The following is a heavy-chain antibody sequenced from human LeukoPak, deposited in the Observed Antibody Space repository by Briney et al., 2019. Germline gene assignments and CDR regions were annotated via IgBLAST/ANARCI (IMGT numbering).Heavy chain of an antibody. J-gene: IGHJ6*03. CDR2: INPIFDSA. D-gene: IGHD6-13*01. CDR1: GYTFTSYA. V-gene: IGHV1-69*13. CDR3: ARLIAAAGTNYYYYMDV. Sequence: ASVKVSCKASGYTFTSYAMHWVRQAPGQRLEWMGGINPIFDSANYAQKFQGRVTITADESTSTAYMELRSLRSEDTAVYYCARLIAAAGTNYYYYMDVWGKGTTVTISS.